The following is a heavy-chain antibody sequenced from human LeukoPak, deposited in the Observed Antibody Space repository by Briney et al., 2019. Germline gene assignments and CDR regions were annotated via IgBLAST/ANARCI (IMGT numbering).Heavy chain of an antibody. CDR2: IYSGGST. D-gene: IGHD3-22*01. Sequence: PGGSLRLSCAASGFTVSSNYMSWARQAPGKGLEWVSVIYSGGSTYYADSVKGRFTISRDNSKNTLYLQMNSLRAEDTAVYYCARDLSHDSSGYSDYSGQGTLVTVSS. CDR1: GFTVSSNY. CDR3: ARDLSHDSSGYSDY. J-gene: IGHJ4*02. V-gene: IGHV3-53*01.